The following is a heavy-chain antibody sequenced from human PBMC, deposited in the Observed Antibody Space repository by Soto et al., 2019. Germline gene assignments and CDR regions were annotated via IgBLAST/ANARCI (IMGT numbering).Heavy chain of an antibody. CDR1: GGSFSGYY. Sequence: QVQLQQWGAGLLKPSETLSLTCAVHGGSFSGYYWDWIRQPPGKGLEWLGEINHGGTSNYNPSLMSRAIISVDTSKNAFSLKLPSVTAEDTALYFRASSSFLRSGDFFHGLDVWGQGTTVTVSS. J-gene: IGHJ6*02. V-gene: IGHV4-34*01. CDR3: ASSSFLRSGDFFHGLDV. D-gene: IGHD3-10*01. CDR2: INHGGTS.